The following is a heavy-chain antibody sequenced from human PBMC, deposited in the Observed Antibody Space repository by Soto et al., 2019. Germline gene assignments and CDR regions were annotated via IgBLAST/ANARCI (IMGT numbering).Heavy chain of an antibody. CDR3: ARSYVTSRPIDF. J-gene: IGHJ4*02. Sequence: QVQLVQSGAEVKKPGASVKVSCKASGYSLTGYYMHWVRRAPGQGLEWMGISNPRDGSTNYAQKFQGRVTMTSDTSTSTVYKEMSSLRSDDTAMYYCARSYVTSRPIDFWGQGTLVTVSS. V-gene: IGHV1-46*01. D-gene: IGHD3-10*02. CDR1: GYSLTGYY. CDR2: SNPRDGST.